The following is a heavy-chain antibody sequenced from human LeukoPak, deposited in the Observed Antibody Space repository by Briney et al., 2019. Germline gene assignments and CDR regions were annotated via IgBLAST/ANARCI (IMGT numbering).Heavy chain of an antibody. D-gene: IGHD1-1*01. CDR3: ANEVRPNDY. CDR2: IDISGGST. CDR1: GFSFSSHA. J-gene: IGHJ4*02. Sequence: GGSLRLSCAASGFSFSSHAMCWVPQALGTGLEWVSSIDISGGSTYYADSVQGRFTISRDNSKNTLYLQMNSVRAEDTALYYCANEVRPNDYWGQGTLVTVSS. V-gene: IGHV3-23*01.